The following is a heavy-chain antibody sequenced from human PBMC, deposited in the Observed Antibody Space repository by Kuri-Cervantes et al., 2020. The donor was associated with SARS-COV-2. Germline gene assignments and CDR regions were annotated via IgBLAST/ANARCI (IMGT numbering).Heavy chain of an antibody. CDR1: GFTFSSYS. CDR3: ARGSCSSTSCYYTNWFDP. CDR2: ISSSSSYI. V-gene: IGHV3-21*01. D-gene: IGHD2-2*01. Sequence: GGSLRLSCAASGFTFSSYSMNWVRQAPGKGLEWVSSISSSSSYIYYADSVKGRFTNSRDNAKNSLYLQMNSLRAEDTAVYYCARGSCSSTSCYYTNWFDPWGQGTMVTVSS. J-gene: IGHJ5*02.